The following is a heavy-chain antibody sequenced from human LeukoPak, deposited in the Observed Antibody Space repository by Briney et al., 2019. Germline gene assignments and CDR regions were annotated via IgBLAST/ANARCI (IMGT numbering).Heavy chain of an antibody. CDR2: ITSNGGSA. Sequence: GGSLRLSCSASGFTFSSYTIHWVRQAPGKGLEFVSAITSNGGSAYYADSVKGRFTISRDNSKNTVYLQMSSLRAEDMAVYYCVIVRGYFDSSGSDYWGQGTLVTVSS. D-gene: IGHD3-9*01. J-gene: IGHJ4*02. V-gene: IGHV3-64D*06. CDR3: VIVRGYFDSSGSDY. CDR1: GFTFSSYT.